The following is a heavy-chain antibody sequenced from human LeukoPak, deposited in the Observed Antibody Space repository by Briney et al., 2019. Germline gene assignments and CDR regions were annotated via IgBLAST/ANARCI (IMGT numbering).Heavy chain of an antibody. CDR1: GYTFTSYY. CDR2: INPSGGST. D-gene: IGHD5-12*01. J-gene: IGHJ4*02. V-gene: IGHV1-46*01. CDR3: ARAGRGYSGYDYVNDFDY. Sequence: ASVKVSCKASGYTFTSYYMHWVRQAPGQGLEWMGIINPSGGSTSYAQKFQGRVTMTRNMSTSTVYMELSSLRSEDTAVYYCARAGRGYSGYDYVNDFDYWGQGTLVTVSS.